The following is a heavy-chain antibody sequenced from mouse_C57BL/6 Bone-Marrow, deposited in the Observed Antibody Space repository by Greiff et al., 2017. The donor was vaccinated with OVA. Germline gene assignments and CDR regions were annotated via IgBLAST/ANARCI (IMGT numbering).Heavy chain of an antibody. Sequence: EVKLVESGGGLVQPGGSMKLSCAASGFTFSDAWIDWVRQSPEKGLEWVAEIRNKANNHATYYAESVKGRFTISRDDSKSSGYLQMNSLRAEDTGIYYCTTPVYSNYEGGTDCWGQGTTLTDSS. CDR3: TTPVYSNYEGGTDC. D-gene: IGHD2-5*01. CDR1: GFTFSDAW. J-gene: IGHJ2*01. V-gene: IGHV6-6*01. CDR2: IRNKANNHAT.